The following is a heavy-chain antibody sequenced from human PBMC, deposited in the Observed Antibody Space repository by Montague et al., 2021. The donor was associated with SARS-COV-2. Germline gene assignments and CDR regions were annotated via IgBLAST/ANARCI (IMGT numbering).Heavy chain of an antibody. CDR1: GFTFSNYG. D-gene: IGHD3-10*01. J-gene: IGHJ4*02. CDR3: VKSTHYYASGTYYNTYYFDH. CDR2: ISDTGANT. Sequence: SLRLSCAASGFTFSNYGMSWVRQAPGKGLEWVSLISDTGANTHYADSVKGRFTISRDNSKKTVLLQMNSLRAEDTAVYYCVKSTHYYASGTYYNTYYFDHWGQRTLVTVSS. V-gene: IGHV3-23*01.